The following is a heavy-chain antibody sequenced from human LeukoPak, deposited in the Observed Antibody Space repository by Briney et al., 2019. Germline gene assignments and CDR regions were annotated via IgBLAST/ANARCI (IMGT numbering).Heavy chain of an antibody. D-gene: IGHD5-24*01. V-gene: IGHV3-53*01. CDR1: GFTVRSYS. CDR3: ARVDGGPLNDAFDI. Sequence: GGSLRLSCAASGFTVRSYSMDWVRQAPGKGLEWVSVIYSGGSTYYADSVKGRFTISRDNSKNTLYLQMNSLRAEDTAVYYCARVDGGPLNDAFDIWGQGTMVTVSS. J-gene: IGHJ3*02. CDR2: IYSGGST.